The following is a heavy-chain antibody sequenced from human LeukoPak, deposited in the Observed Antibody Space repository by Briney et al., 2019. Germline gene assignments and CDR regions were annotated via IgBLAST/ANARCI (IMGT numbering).Heavy chain of an antibody. CDR2: IKQDGSEK. CDR1: GFTFSSYW. J-gene: IGHJ4*02. V-gene: IGHV3-7*03. CDR3: ARSGGWEGDYFDY. D-gene: IGHD6-19*01. Sequence: GGSLRLSCAASGFTFSSYWMGWVRQAPGKGLEWVANIKQDGSEKYYVDSVKGRFTISRDNAKNSLYLQMNSLRAEDTAVYYCARSGGWEGDYFDYWGQGTLVTVSS.